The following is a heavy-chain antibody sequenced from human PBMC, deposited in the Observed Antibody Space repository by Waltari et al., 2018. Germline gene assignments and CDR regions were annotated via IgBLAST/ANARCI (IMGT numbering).Heavy chain of an antibody. CDR1: GGSFSGYY. CDR2: INHSGST. J-gene: IGHJ4*02. Sequence: QVPLQQWGAGLLKPSETLSLTCAVYGGSFSGYYWSWIRQPPGKGLEWLGEINHSGSTNSNPSLKSRDTISVDTTKMQFALKVSSVTAADTAVYYCARGVSSGRGYWGQGTLVTVSS. D-gene: IGHD6-19*01. V-gene: IGHV4-34*01. CDR3: ARGVSSGRGY.